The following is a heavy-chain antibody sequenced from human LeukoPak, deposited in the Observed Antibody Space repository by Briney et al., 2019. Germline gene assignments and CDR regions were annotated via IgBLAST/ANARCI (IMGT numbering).Heavy chain of an antibody. CDR2: INPKSGGT. CDR1: GYTFTGYY. CDR3: ARDDSGSYNWFDP. Sequence: ASVKVSCKASGYTFTGYYMHWVRQAPGQGLEWMGWINPKSGGTNYAQKFQGRVTMTRDTSISTAYMELSRLRSDDTAVYYCARDDSGSYNWFDPWGQGTLVTVSS. D-gene: IGHD1-26*01. V-gene: IGHV1-2*02. J-gene: IGHJ5*02.